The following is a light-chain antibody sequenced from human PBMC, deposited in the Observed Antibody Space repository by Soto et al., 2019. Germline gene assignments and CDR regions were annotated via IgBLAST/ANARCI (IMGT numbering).Light chain of an antibody. CDR3: SSYTSSSTSYV. V-gene: IGLV2-14*01. J-gene: IGLJ1*01. Sequence: QSALTQPASVSGSPGQSITISCTGTSSDVGGYNYVSWYQQHPGKAPKLMIYDVSNRPSGVSNRFSGSKSGNTASLTIPGLQAEDEADYYCSSYTSSSTSYVFGTGTKVPVL. CDR2: DVS. CDR1: SSDVGGYNY.